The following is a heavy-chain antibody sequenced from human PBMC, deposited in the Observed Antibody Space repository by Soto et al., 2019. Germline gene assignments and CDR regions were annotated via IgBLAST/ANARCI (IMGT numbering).Heavy chain of an antibody. V-gene: IGHV3-53*01. D-gene: IGHD3-16*01. CDR2: VHGGGST. J-gene: IGHJ4*02. Sequence: VQLVESGGGLIQPGGSLRLSCAASGFTVSNNHMTWVRQAAGKGLELVSFVHGGGSTSYADSVKGRFTISRDNSKNTLYPPIGSLGAENHAIYYCAGRLTTAASLDYWGRGTLVTVSS. CDR1: GFTVSNNH. CDR3: AGRLTTAASLDY.